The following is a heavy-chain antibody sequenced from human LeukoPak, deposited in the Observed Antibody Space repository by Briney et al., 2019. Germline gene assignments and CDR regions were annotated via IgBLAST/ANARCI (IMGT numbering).Heavy chain of an antibody. J-gene: IGHJ5*02. D-gene: IGHD2-15*01. CDR2: IYHSGST. CDR3: ARDLYPSGGSWSPGWFDP. CDR1: GYSISSGYY. V-gene: IGHV4-38-2*02. Sequence: SETLSLTCSVSGYSISSGYYWGWIRQPPGNGLEWIGSIYHSGSTYYNPSLKSRVTISVDTSKNQFALKLSSVTAADTAVYYCARDLYPSGGSWSPGWFDPWGQGTLVTVSS.